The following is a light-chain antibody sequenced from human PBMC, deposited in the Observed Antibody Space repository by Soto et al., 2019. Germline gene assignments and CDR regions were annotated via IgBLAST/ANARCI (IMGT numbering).Light chain of an antibody. CDR1: SSDVGGYNY. CDR2: EVS. V-gene: IGLV2-14*01. CDR3: SSYTSSSTLSVV. J-gene: IGLJ2*01. Sequence: QSALTQPASVSGSPGQSITISCTGTSSDVGGYNYVSWYQQHPGKAPKLMIYEVSNRPSGVSNRFSGSKSGNTASLTISGLQAEDEADYYCSSYTSSSTLSVVFGGGTKLPS.